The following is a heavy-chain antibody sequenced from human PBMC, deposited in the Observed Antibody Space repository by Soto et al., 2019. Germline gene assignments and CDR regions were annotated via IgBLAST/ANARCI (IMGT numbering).Heavy chain of an antibody. J-gene: IGHJ6*02. V-gene: IGHV4-34*01. Sequence: SETLSLTCAVYGGSFSGYYWSWIRQPPGKGLEWIGEINHSGSTNYNPSLKSRVTISVDTSKNQFSLKLSSVTAADTAVYYCARGYCSSTSCYTYYYYGMDVWGQGSTVTVSS. D-gene: IGHD2-2*02. CDR3: ARGYCSSTSCYTYYYYGMDV. CDR1: GGSFSGYY. CDR2: INHSGST.